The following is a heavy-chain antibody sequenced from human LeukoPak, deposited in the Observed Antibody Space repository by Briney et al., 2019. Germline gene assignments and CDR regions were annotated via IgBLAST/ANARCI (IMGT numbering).Heavy chain of an antibody. CDR3: TRGGGWLIDF. D-gene: IGHD5-24*01. CDR2: VHSSGST. V-gene: IGHV4-61*01. J-gene: IGHJ4*02. Sequence: SETLSLTCDVSGDSGASSGSCWSGWFRQPPGKGLAWIGYVHSSGSTKYNSSLGRRPTISMETSRTQFSLKLSFVTAADTAVYFCTRGGGWLIDFWGRGTLVTVSS. CDR1: GDSGASSGSCW.